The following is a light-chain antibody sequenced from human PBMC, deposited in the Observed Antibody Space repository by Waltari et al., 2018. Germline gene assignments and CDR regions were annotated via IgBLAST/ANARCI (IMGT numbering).Light chain of an antibody. CDR1: QGISTY. V-gene: IGKV1-9*01. Sequence: IQLTQSPSPLSASVGDRVTITCRASQGISTYLAWYQQKPGQVPKLLIYATSTLQTGVPSRFSGSGSGTDFTLTISSLQPEDFATYYCQDLNDFPFTFGQGTKLEI. CDR2: ATS. CDR3: QDLNDFPFT. J-gene: IGKJ2*01.